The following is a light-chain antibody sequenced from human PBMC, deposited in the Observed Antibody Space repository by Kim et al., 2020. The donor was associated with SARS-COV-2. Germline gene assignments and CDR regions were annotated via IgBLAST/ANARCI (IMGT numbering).Light chain of an antibody. V-gene: IGLV2-8*01. CDR2: EVS. CDR3: SSYAGSNNLV. J-gene: IGLJ2*01. Sequence: GRSSPISFTGTSRSVVVYNYVSVYQQHPGKAPKLMIYEVSKRPSGVPDRFSGSKSGNTASLTVSGLQAEDEADYYCSSYAGSNNLVFGGGTQLTVL. CDR1: SRSVVVYNY.